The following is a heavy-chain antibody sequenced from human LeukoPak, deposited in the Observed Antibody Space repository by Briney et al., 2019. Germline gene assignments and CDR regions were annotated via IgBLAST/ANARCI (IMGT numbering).Heavy chain of an antibody. J-gene: IGHJ4*02. CDR1: GFTFSSYA. Sequence: GGSLRLSCAASGFTFSSYAMHWVRQAPGKGLEYVSAISSNGGSTYYANSVKGRFTISRDNSKNTLYLQMGSLRAEDMAVYYCAKDSVLRYFDWRYLDYWGQGTLVTVSS. D-gene: IGHD3-9*01. V-gene: IGHV3-64*01. CDR3: AKDSVLRYFDWRYLDY. CDR2: ISSNGGST.